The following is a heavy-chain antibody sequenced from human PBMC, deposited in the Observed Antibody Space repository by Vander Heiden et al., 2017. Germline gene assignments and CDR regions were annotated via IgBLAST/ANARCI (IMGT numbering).Heavy chain of an antibody. CDR2: VNPISGGT. CDR3: AKDLHCSSPSCSTLENDYGMDI. V-gene: IGHV1-8*01. CDR1: AYTFTRYA. D-gene: IGHD2-2*02. J-gene: IGHJ6*02. Sequence: QVQLVQSGAEVKKPGASVKVSCRASAYTFTRYAINWVRQATGQGLEWMGRVNPISGGTDYAQQFKGRVTMTRNTSINTVYMELSSLRSEDTSVYFCAKDLHCSSPSCSTLENDYGMDIWGQGTTVTVSS.